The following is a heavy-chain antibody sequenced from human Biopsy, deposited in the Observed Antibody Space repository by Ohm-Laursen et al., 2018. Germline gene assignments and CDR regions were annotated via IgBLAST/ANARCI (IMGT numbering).Heavy chain of an antibody. D-gene: IGHD6-19*01. Sequence: GTLSLTCTVSGGSIGSFFWSWIRQPPGKGLEWIGYIYYSGSTNYNPSLRSRVTISVDRSKNQFSLKLSSVTAADTAIYYCARGMRSSGWPYFDFWGQGTLVTVSS. J-gene: IGHJ4*02. CDR2: IYYSGST. V-gene: IGHV4-59*01. CDR3: ARGMRSSGWPYFDF. CDR1: GGSIGSFF.